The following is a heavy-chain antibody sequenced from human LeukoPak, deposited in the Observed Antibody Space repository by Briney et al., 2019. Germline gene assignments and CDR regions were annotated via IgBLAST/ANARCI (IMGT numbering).Heavy chain of an antibody. CDR1: GFTFSSYE. Sequence: GPLRLSCAASGFTFSSYEMNWVRQAPGKGLEWVSYISSSGSTIYYADSVKGRFTISRDNAKNSLYLQMNSLRAEDTAVYYCARDGSTVTNWGQGTLVTVSS. D-gene: IGHD4-17*01. CDR3: ARDGSTVTN. J-gene: IGHJ4*02. V-gene: IGHV3-48*03. CDR2: ISSSGSTI.